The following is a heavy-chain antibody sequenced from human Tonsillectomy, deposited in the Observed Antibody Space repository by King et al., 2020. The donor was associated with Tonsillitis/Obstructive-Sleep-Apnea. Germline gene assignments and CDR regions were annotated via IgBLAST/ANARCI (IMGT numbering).Heavy chain of an antibody. CDR3: ARDPSRLQPFYFDF. Sequence: VQLVESGGGLVKPGGSLRLSCAASGFSFSPYSMNWVRQAPGKGLEWVSFISSSSTYIYYADSVKGRFTISRDNAKNSLYLQMNSLTAEDTAVYFCARDPSRLQPFYFDFWGQGTLITVSS. V-gene: IGHV3-21*01. CDR1: GFSFSPYS. CDR2: ISSSSTYI. J-gene: IGHJ4*02.